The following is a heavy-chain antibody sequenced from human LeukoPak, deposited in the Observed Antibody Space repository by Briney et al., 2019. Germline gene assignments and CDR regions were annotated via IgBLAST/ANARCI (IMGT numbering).Heavy chain of an antibody. D-gene: IGHD5-24*01. CDR2: MNPNSGNT. CDR3: ARGHMATIKDYYYYMDV. J-gene: IGHJ6*03. Sequence: ASVKVSCKASGYTFTSYDINWVRQATGQGLEWMGWMNPNSGNTGYAQKFQGRVTMTRNTSISTAYMELSSLRSEDTAVYYCARGHMATIKDYYYYMDVRGKGTTVTVSS. V-gene: IGHV1-8*01. CDR1: GYTFTSYD.